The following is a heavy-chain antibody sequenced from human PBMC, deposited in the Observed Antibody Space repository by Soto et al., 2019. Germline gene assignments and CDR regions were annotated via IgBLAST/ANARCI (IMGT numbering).Heavy chain of an antibody. D-gene: IGHD2-21*02. CDR2: ISSSSSTI. J-gene: IGHJ3*02. CDR1: GFTFSSYS. CDR3: ARDASLAVTDAFDI. V-gene: IGHV3-48*02. Sequence: EVQLVEYGGGLVQPGGSLRLSCAASGFTFSSYSMNWVRQAPGKGLEWVSYISSSSSTIYYADSVKGRFTISRDNAKNSLYLQLNSLRDEVTAVYYCARDASLAVTDAFDIWGQGTMVTVSS.